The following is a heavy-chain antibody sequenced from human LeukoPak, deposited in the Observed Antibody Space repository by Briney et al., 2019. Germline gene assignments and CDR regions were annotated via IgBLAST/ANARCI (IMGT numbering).Heavy chain of an antibody. CDR1: GGSISSYY. CDR3: ARLGEWELPNWFDP. Sequence: SETLSLTCTVSGGSISSYYWSWIRQPPGKGLEWIGYIYYSGSTNYNPPLKSRVTISVDTSKNQFSLKLSSVTAADTAVYYCARLGEWELPNWFDPWGQGTLVTVSS. J-gene: IGHJ5*02. CDR2: IYYSGST. D-gene: IGHD1-26*01. V-gene: IGHV4-59*08.